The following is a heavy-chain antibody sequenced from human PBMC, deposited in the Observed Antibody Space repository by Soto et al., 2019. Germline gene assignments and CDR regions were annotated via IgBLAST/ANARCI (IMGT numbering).Heavy chain of an antibody. Sequence: GGSLRLSCAASGFTFSSYGMHWVRQAPGKGLEWVAVISYDGSNKYYADSVKGRFTISRDNSKNTLYLQMNSLRAEDTAVYYCAKDLGEFDYWGQGTLVTVSS. CDR1: GFTFSSYG. D-gene: IGHD3-10*01. CDR2: ISYDGSNK. CDR3: AKDLGEFDY. J-gene: IGHJ4*02. V-gene: IGHV3-30*18.